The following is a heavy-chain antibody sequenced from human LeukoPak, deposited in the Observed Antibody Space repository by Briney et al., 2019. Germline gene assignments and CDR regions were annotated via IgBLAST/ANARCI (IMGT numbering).Heavy chain of an antibody. CDR1: GFTFSIYG. Sequence: PGRSLGLSCAASGFTFSIYGMHWVRQAPGKGLEWVAVISYDGSNKYYADSVKGRFTISRDNSKNTLFLQMNSLRAEDTAVYYCAKDLYYYNRGGFDYWGQGILVSVSS. J-gene: IGHJ4*02. CDR3: AKDLYYYNRGGFDY. D-gene: IGHD3-22*01. CDR2: ISYDGSNK. V-gene: IGHV3-30*18.